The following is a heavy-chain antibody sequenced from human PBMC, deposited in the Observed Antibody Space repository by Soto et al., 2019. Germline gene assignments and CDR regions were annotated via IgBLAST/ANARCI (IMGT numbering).Heavy chain of an antibody. CDR3: ARDMGGGYCTGDSCFAPYVPSFDY. CDR2: ISSSGSTI. Sequence: EVQLVESGGGLVQPGGSLRLSCAASGFTFSSYEMNWVRQAPGKGLEWVSYISSSGSTIYYADSVKGRFTISRDNAKNSLYLQMNSLRAEDTAVYYCARDMGGGYCTGDSCFAPYVPSFDYWGQGTLVTVSS. J-gene: IGHJ4*02. D-gene: IGHD2-15*01. V-gene: IGHV3-48*03. CDR1: GFTFSSYE.